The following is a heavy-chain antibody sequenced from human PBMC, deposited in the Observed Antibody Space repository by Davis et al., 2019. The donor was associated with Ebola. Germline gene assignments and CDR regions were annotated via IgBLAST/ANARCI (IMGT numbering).Heavy chain of an antibody. J-gene: IGHJ4*02. CDR2: ISSSSSYI. D-gene: IGHD3-10*01. CDR1: GFTFSSYS. V-gene: IGHV3-21*04. CDR3: ARGEGTKAYFFGSGSYDY. Sequence: GESLKISCAASGFTFSSYSMNWVRQAPGKGLEWVSSISSSSSYIYYADSVKGRFTISRDNAKNSLYLQMNSLRVEDTAVYYCARGEGTKAYFFGSGSYDYWGQGTLVTVSS.